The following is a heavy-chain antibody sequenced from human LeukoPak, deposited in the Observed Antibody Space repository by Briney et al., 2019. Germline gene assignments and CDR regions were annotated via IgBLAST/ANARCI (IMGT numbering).Heavy chain of an antibody. D-gene: IGHD6-13*01. CDR1: GFTFSTYT. V-gene: IGHV3-30*04. Sequence: PGGSLRLSCAASGFTFSTYTMHWVRQAPGKGLEWVTVISYDGSNKYYADSVKGRFTISRDNSKNTLYLQMNSLRAEDTAVYYCARNFGPYSSTWYSEDYWGQGTLVTVSS. J-gene: IGHJ4*02. CDR3: ARNFGPYSSTWYSEDY. CDR2: ISYDGSNK.